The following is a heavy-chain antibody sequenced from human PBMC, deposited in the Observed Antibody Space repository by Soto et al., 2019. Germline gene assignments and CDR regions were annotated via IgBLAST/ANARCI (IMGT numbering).Heavy chain of an antibody. V-gene: IGHV1-58*01. J-gene: IGHJ4*02. D-gene: IGHD3-22*01. Sequence: GASVKVSGKASGLTVSSFAVQCVRQARGQRLEWIGWIVVCSGNTHYAQKFQERVTFTRDMSTSTAYMELSGLRSEDTAVYYCAADPYFYDSSSYYSFDYWGQGTLVTVSS. CDR1: GLTVSSFA. CDR2: IVVCSGNT. CDR3: AADPYFYDSSSYYSFDY.